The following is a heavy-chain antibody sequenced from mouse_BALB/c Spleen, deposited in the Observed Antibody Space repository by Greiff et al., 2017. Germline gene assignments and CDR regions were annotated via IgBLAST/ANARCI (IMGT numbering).Heavy chain of an antibody. J-gene: IGHJ4*01. D-gene: IGHD1-1*01. Sequence: QVQLKQSGAELASPGASVTLSCKASGYTFTDYILTWVKQRPGQGLEWIGRIYPVSGETNYNQKFMGKATFSVDRSSSTVYMVLNSLTSEDPAVYYCGRDYGSSYGDYSMDYWGQGTTVTVSS. CDR2: IYPVSGET. CDR3: GRDYGSSYGDYSMDY. CDR1: GYTFTDYI. V-gene: IGHV1-11*01.